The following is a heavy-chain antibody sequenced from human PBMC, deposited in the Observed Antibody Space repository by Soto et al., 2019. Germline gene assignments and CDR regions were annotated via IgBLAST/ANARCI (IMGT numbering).Heavy chain of an antibody. J-gene: IGHJ4*02. CDR2: ISTFGNYL. Sequence: GGSRRLACAGSGFTVNSYTMQWVRQSPGKGLEWVSSISTFGNYLYYTASVKGRFTISRDNANNSLYLQMNSLRAEDTAMYYCARAYGSNSIDHWGQGTLVTVSS. CDR3: ARAYGSNSIDH. V-gene: IGHV3-21*01. D-gene: IGHD3-22*01. CDR1: GFTVNSYT.